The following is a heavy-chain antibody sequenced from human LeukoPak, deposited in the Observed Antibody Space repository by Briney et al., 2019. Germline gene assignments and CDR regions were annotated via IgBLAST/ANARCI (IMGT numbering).Heavy chain of an antibody. J-gene: IGHJ4*02. CDR3: AKDLGVVVTATLDY. Sequence: GGPLRLSCAASGFTFSSYAMSWVRQAPGKGLEWVSAISGSGGSTYYADSVKGRFTISRDNSKNTLYLQMNSLRAEDTAVYYCAKDLGVVVTATLDYWGQGTLVTVSS. CDR2: ISGSGGST. V-gene: IGHV3-23*01. D-gene: IGHD2-21*02. CDR1: GFTFSSYA.